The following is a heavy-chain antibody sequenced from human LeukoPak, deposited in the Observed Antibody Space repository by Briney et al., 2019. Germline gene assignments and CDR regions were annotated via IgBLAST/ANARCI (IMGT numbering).Heavy chain of an antibody. Sequence: SETLSLTCTVSGGSISSGGYYWSWIRQPPGKGLEWIGYIYHSGSTYYNPSLKSRVTISVDTSKNQFSLKLSSVTAADTAVYYCARELRFEMATPGYFDYWGQGTLVTVSS. CDR2: IYHSGST. D-gene: IGHD5-24*01. CDR3: ARELRFEMATPGYFDY. V-gene: IGHV4-30-2*01. CDR1: GGSISSGGYY. J-gene: IGHJ4*02.